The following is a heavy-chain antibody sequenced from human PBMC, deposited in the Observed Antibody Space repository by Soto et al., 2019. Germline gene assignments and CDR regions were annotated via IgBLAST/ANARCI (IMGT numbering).Heavy chain of an antibody. Sequence: SETLSLTCTVSGRSISSSSYYWGWIRQPPGKGLEWIGSIYYSGSTYYNPSLKSRVTISVDTSKNQFSLKLSSVTAADTAVYYCARPGNYGSGSYLYYLDYWGQGTLVTVSS. CDR2: IYYSGST. CDR1: GRSISSSSYY. CDR3: ARPGNYGSGSYLYYLDY. D-gene: IGHD3-10*01. V-gene: IGHV4-39*01. J-gene: IGHJ4*02.